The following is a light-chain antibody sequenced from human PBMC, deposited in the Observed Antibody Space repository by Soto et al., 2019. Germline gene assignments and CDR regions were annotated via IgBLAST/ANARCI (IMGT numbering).Light chain of an antibody. CDR3: QQYNYWPPIT. Sequence: EIVMTQSPATLSVSPGERATLSCRASQSVRSNLAWYQQKPGQAPRLLIHGASTRGTGIPARFSASGSGTEFTLTISSLQSEDFAVYYCQQYNYWPPITFGQGTRREIK. J-gene: IGKJ5*01. CDR2: GAS. V-gene: IGKV3D-15*01. CDR1: QSVRSN.